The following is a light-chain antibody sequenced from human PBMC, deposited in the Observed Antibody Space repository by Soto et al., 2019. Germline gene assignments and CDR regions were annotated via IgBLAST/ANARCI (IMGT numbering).Light chain of an antibody. CDR3: QQYNDYIT. CDR2: AAS. CDR1: QGISSY. Sequence: AIRMTKSPSSFSAATGDRVTSTRRASQGISSYLAWYQQKPGKAPKLLIYAASTLENGVPTRFSGTGSETEFTLTVSSLQPDDSATYYCQQYNDYITFGQGTRLEIK. V-gene: IGKV1-8*01. J-gene: IGKJ5*01.